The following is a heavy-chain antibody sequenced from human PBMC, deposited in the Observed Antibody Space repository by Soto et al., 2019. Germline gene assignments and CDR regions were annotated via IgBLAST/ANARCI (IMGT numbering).Heavy chain of an antibody. CDR3: ARDGAYYYDSSGYYRWFDP. CDR2: ISAYNGNT. D-gene: IGHD3-22*01. CDR1: GYTFTSYG. Sequence: GASVKVSCKASGYTFTSYGISWVRQAPGQRLEWMGWISAYNGNTNYAQKLQGRVTMTTDTSTSTAYMELRSLRSDDTAVYYCARDGAYYYDSSGYYRWFDPWGQGTLVTVSS. J-gene: IGHJ5*02. V-gene: IGHV1-18*01.